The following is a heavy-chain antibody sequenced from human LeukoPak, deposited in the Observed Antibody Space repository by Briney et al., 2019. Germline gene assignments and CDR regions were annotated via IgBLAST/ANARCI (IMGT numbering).Heavy chain of an antibody. CDR3: ARHQWHYYYYMGV. J-gene: IGHJ6*03. V-gene: IGHV4-39*01. CDR1: GGSISSSSYY. CDR2: IYYRGDT. Sequence: PSETLSLTCTVSGGSISSSSYYWGWIRQPPGKGLEWIGSIYYRGDTYYNPSLKSRRVTISVDTSKNQFSLRLSSVTAADTAVYYRARHQWHYYYYMGVWGKGSTVTVSS. D-gene: IGHD6-19*01.